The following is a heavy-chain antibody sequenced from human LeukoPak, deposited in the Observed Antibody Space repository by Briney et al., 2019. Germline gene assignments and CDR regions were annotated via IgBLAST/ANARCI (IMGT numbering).Heavy chain of an antibody. CDR3: TRVTIFGVVMVDGMDV. V-gene: IGHV3-49*03. CDR2: IRSKAYGGTT. Sequence: QSGGSLRLSCTASGFTFGDYAMSWFRQAPGKGLEWVGFIRSKAYGGTTEYAASVKGRFTISRDDSKSIAYLQMNSLKTEDTAVYYCTRVTIFGVVMVDGMDVWGQGTTVTVSS. D-gene: IGHD3-3*01. J-gene: IGHJ6*02. CDR1: GFTFGDYA.